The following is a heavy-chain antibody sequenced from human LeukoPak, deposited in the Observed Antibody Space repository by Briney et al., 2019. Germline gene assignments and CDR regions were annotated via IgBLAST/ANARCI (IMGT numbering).Heavy chain of an antibody. J-gene: IGHJ4*02. D-gene: IGHD6-6*01. CDR1: GFTFSSHW. CDR3: ATGRAAHLFDY. Sequence: GGSLRLSCAASGFTFSSHWMIWVRQAPGKGLEWVANVKQEGSEKYYVDSVKGRFTISRVNAKNSLYLQMNSLRVEDTAVYYCATGRAAHLFDYWGQGTLVTVSS. CDR2: VKQEGSEK. V-gene: IGHV3-7*01.